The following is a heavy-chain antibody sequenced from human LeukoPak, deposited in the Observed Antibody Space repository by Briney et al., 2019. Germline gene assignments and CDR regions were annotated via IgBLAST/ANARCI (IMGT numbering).Heavy chain of an antibody. J-gene: IGHJ4*02. CDR2: ISSSSHYI. Sequence: GGSLRLSCAASGFTFSSYSMDWVRQAPGKGLEWVSSISSSSHYIYYADSVKGRFTISRDNAKNSLYLQMNSLRAEGTAVYYCARVGYSYGRSLFYSDFWGQGTLVTVSS. CDR3: ARVGYSYGRSLFYSDF. D-gene: IGHD5-18*01. V-gene: IGHV3-21*01. CDR1: GFTFSSYS.